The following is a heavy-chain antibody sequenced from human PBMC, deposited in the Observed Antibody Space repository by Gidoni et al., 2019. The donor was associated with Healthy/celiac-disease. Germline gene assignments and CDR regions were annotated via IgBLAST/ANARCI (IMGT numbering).Heavy chain of an antibody. V-gene: IGHV3-23*01. CDR2: ISGRCGST. J-gene: IGHJ5*02. CDR1: GFTFSSYA. Sequence: EVQLLESGGGLVQPGGSLRLSCAASGFTFSSYAMSWVRQAPGKGLEWVSAISGRCGSTYYADSVKGRFTISRDNSKNTLYLQMNSLRAEDTAVYYCAKTYSTEIVPNWFDPWGQGTLVTVSS. CDR3: AKTYSTEIVPNWFDP. D-gene: IGHD4-17*01.